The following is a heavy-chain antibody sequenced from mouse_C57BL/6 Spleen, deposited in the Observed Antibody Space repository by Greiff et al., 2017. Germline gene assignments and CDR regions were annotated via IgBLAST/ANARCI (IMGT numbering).Heavy chain of an antibody. Sequence: VQLQQSGAELVKPGASVKISCKASGYAFSSYWMNWVKQRPGKGLEWIGQIYPGDGDTNYNGKFKGKATLTADKSSSTAYMQLSSLTSVDSAVYFCARDGSSYQGYVDYWGQGTTLTVSS. CDR2: IYPGDGDT. CDR3: ARDGSSYQGYVDY. V-gene: IGHV1-80*01. CDR1: GYAFSSYW. D-gene: IGHD1-1*01. J-gene: IGHJ2*01.